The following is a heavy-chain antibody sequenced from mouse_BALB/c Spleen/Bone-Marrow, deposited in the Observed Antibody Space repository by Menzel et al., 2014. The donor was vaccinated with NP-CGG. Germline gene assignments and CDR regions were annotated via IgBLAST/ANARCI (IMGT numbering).Heavy chain of an antibody. CDR2: IDPANSNI. D-gene: IGHD1-1*01. V-gene: IGHV14-3*02. CDR3: APYYYGRWFAN. CDR1: GFNIKDTY. Sequence: VQLKQSGAELVKPGASVKLSCTASGFNIKDTYMHWVKQRPEQGLEWIGRIDPANSNIKYDPKFQGKATITADTSSNTAYLQLSSLASEDTAVYYCAPYYYGRWFANWGQGTLVTVSA. J-gene: IGHJ3*01.